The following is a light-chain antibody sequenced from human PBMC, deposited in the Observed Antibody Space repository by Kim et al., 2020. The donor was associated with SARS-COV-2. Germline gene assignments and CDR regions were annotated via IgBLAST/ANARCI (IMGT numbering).Light chain of an antibody. Sequence: LSPGETAPLSCRARQIVSNFLAWYQPKPGQAPRLLIYDASNRAPGIPARFSGSGSGTDFTLTISSLEPEDFAVYYCQQRTNWPPFTFGQGTKLEI. V-gene: IGKV3-11*01. CDR3: QQRTNWPPFT. CDR1: QIVSNF. CDR2: DAS. J-gene: IGKJ2*01.